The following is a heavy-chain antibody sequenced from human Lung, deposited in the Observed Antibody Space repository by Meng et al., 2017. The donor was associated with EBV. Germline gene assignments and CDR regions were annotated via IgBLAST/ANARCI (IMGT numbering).Heavy chain of an antibody. J-gene: IGHJ4*02. CDR2: INSNAGKP. V-gene: IGHV7-4-1*02. CDR1: GYTFATYG. CDR3: ARDSEAADY. D-gene: IGHD6-25*01. Sequence: QLDESGSTLKRPGGSVRISRKASGYTFATYGMNWVRQAPGQGLEWMGWINSNAGKPTYDQGLTGRFVFSLDTSVSTAYLQISSLKAEFTAVYYCARDSEAADYWGQGTLVTVSS.